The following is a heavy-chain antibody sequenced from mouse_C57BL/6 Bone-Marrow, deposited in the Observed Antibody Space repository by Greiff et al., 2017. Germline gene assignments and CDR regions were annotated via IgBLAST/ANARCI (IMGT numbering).Heavy chain of an antibody. D-gene: IGHD1-1*01. V-gene: IGHV1-82*01. J-gene: IGHJ1*03. CDR3: ARWGYYGSSDWYFDV. CDR2: IYPGDGDT. CDR1: GYAFSSSW. Sequence: VQLQQSGPELVKPGASVKISCKASGYAFSSSWMNWVKQRPGKGLEWIGRIYPGDGDTNYNGKFKGKATLTADKSSSTAYMQLSSLTSEDSAVYFSARWGYYGSSDWYFDVWGTGTTVTVSS.